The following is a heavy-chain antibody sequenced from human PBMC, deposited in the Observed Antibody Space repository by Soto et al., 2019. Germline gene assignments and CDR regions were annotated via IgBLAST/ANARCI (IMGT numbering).Heavy chain of an antibody. CDR2: IIPIFGTA. D-gene: IGHD1-26*01. CDR1: GGTFSSYA. CDR3: ATDSGSYDAFDI. J-gene: IGHJ3*02. Sequence: SVKVCCKASGGTFSSYAISWVRQAPGQGLEWMGGIIPIFGTANYAQKFQGRVTITADESTSTAYMELSSLRSEDTAVYYCATDSGSYDAFDIWGQGTMVTVSS. V-gene: IGHV1-69*13.